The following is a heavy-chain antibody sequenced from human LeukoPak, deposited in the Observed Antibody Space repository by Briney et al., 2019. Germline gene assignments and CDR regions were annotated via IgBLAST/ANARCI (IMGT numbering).Heavy chain of an antibody. CDR2: IDPDGSEK. CDR1: GITFNSYW. D-gene: IGHD3-10*01. Sequence: GRSLRLSCEASGITFNSYWMSWVRQAPGKGLEWVANIDPDGSEKQYGDSVKGRFTTSRDNAKNSLYLQMNSLRAEDTAIYYCARIYYFGDNNWRYFDNWGQGTLVTVSS. CDR3: ARIYYFGDNNWRYFDN. J-gene: IGHJ4*02. V-gene: IGHV3-7*01.